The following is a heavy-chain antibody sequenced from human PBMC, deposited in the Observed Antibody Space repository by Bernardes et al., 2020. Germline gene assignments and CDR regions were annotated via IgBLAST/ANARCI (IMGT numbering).Heavy chain of an antibody. CDR1: GYSFTSYW. J-gene: IGHJ4*02. D-gene: IGHD5-12*01. V-gene: IGHV5-51*01. CDR3: ARLEMATIYYFDY. CDR2: IYPGDSDT. Sequence: GEALKIYCKGSGYSFTSYWIGWVRQMPGKGLEWMGIIYPGDSDTRYSPSFQGQVTISADKSISTAYLQWSSLKASDTAMYYCARLEMATIYYFDYWGQGTLVTVSS.